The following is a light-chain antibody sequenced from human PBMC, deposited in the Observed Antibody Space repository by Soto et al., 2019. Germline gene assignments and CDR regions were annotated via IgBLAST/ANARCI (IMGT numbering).Light chain of an antibody. CDR2: DAS. CDR1: QDISNY. J-gene: IGKJ3*01. CDR3: QPYHNLPPLT. Sequence: DIQMTQSPSSLSASVGDRVTITCQASQDISNYLNWYQQKPGKAPKHLIYDASNLKTGVPSRFSGTGSGRHFTFNISRLQPKVIATYYCQPYHNLPPLTFDPGTKVDFK. V-gene: IGKV1-33*01.